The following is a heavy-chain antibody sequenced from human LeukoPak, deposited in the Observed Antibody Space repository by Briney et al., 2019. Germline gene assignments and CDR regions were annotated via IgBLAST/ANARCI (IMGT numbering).Heavy chain of an antibody. CDR2: IMWRSGST. D-gene: IGHD3-10*01. Sequence: GGSLRLSCAVSGVTSDDHAMHWVGQASGKGLEWVAGIMWRSGSTGYGDSVKGRFTISRDNAMKSLYLQMNGLRVEDTAFYYCTKDLTPGGADLWGQGTTVTVSS. CDR1: GVTSDDHA. V-gene: IGHV3-9*02. J-gene: IGHJ6*02. CDR3: TKDLTPGGADL.